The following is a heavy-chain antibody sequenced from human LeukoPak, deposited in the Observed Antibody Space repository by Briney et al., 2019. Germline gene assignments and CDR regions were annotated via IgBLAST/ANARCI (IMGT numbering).Heavy chain of an antibody. J-gene: IGHJ3*01. V-gene: IGHV4-39*01. CDR3: ARTGFVGATDHDSFDV. CDR1: GVSIGGSTYF. D-gene: IGHD1-26*01. Sequence: PSEALSLTCTVSGVSIGGSTYFWGWIRQPPGKGLEWFGSIFESGSTYYNPALKSRVTITVDTSRNQFSLKLTSVTPSDTAVYYCARTGFVGATDHDSFDVWGQGTMVTVSS. CDR2: IFESGST.